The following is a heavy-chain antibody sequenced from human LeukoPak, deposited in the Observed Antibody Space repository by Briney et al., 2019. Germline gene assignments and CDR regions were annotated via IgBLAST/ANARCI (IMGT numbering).Heavy chain of an antibody. CDR2: INTNTGNP. J-gene: IGHJ4*02. V-gene: IGHV7-4-1*02. CDR3: ARAPPETTIDY. Sequence: ASVKVSCKASGYIFTSYAINWVRQAPGQGLEWMGWINTNTGNPTYAQGFTGRFIFSLDTSVSTAYLQISSLKAEDTAVYYCARAPPETTIDYWGQGTLVTVSS. D-gene: IGHD4-17*01. CDR1: GYIFTSYA.